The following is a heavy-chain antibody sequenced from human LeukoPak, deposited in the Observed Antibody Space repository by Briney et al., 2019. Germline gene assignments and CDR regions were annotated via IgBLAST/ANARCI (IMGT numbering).Heavy chain of an antibody. Sequence: ASVKVSCTASGYSLNAYYMHWVRQAAGQGLEWMGWINPSSGGTKYAQKFQGRVTMARDTSISTTYMELSRLTSDDTAVYYCARGLGLDYWGQGTLVTVSS. CDR3: ARGLGLDY. CDR1: GYSLNAYY. V-gene: IGHV1-2*02. D-gene: IGHD4-11*01. J-gene: IGHJ4*02. CDR2: INPSSGGT.